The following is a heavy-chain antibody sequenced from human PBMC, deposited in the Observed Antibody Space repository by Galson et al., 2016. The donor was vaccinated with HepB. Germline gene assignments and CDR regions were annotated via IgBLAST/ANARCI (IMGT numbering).Heavy chain of an antibody. V-gene: IGHV3-30*18. CDR2: ISYDGSDK. D-gene: IGHD3-22*01. CDR3: AKDRRYYDSSGYFWEGYYYDGMDV. CDR1: GFTFSSYG. Sequence: SLRLSCAASGFTFSSYGMHWVRQAPGKGLEWVAVISYDGSDKYYADSVKGRFTISRDNSKNTLNLQMNSLRAEDTAVYNCAKDRRYYDSSGYFWEGYYYDGMDVWGQGTTVTVSS. J-gene: IGHJ6*02.